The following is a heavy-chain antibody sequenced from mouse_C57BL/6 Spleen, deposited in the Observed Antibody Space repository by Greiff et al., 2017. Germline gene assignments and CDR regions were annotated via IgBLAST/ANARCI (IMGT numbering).Heavy chain of an antibody. CDR3: APYDYDGVGFAY. V-gene: IGHV5-15*01. J-gene: IGHJ3*01. CDR2: ISNLAYSI. CDR1: GFTFSDYG. Sequence: EVQRVESGGGLVKPGGSLKLSCAASGFTFSDYGMAWVRQAPRKGPEWVAFISNLAYSIYYADTVTGRFTISRENAKNTLYLEMSSLRSEDTAMYYCAPYDYDGVGFAYWGQGTLVTVSA. D-gene: IGHD2-4*01.